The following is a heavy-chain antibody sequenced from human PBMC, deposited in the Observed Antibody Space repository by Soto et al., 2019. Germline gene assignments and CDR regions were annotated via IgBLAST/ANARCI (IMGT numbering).Heavy chain of an antibody. CDR3: VSQVIGTLHGLVDI. D-gene: IGHD2-21*01. V-gene: IGHV4-59*08. J-gene: IGHJ6*02. Sequence: QVQLQESGPGLVKPSETLSLTCTVSGGSIGGYNCAWIRQPPGKALEWVGYVSSTGGPAYNPSLTARVPLSMARSKRPSSLQIRSVTAADTAVFYCVSQVIGTLHGLVDIWGRGTTVTVSS. CDR1: GGSIGGYN. CDR2: VSSTGGP.